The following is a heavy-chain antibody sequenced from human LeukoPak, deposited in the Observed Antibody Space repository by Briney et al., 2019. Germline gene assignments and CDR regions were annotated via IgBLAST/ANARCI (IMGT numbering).Heavy chain of an antibody. CDR3: AKSDCSSTSCYINY. CDR2: ISGSGGST. J-gene: IGHJ4*02. V-gene: IGHV3-23*01. CDR1: GFTFSSYA. D-gene: IGHD2-2*02. Sequence: GASLRLSCAASGFTFSSYAMSWVRQAPGKRLEWVSAISGSGGSTYYADSVKGRFTISRDNSKNTLYLQMNSLRAEDTAVYYCAKSDCSSTSCYINYWGQGTLVTVSS.